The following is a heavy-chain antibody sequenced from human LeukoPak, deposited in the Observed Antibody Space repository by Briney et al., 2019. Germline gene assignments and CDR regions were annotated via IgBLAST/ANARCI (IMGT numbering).Heavy chain of an antibody. CDR3: ARAPRLPTYCSSTSCYGRYGMDV. V-gene: IGHV4-34*01. CDR2: INHSGST. CDR1: GGSFSGYY. D-gene: IGHD2-2*01. Sequence: SETLSLTCAVYGGSFSGYYWSWTRQPPGKGLEWIGEINHSGSTNYNPSLKSRVTISVDTSKNQFSLKLSSVTAADTAVYYCARAPRLPTYCSSTSCYGRYGMDVWGKGTTVTVSS. J-gene: IGHJ6*04.